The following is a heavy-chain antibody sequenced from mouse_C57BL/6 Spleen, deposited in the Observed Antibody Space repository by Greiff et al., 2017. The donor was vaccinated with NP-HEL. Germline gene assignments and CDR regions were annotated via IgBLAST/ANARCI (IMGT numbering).Heavy chain of an antibody. CDR2: IYPGDGDT. CDR3: ARSGYGYDVGIDV. CDR1: GYAFRSYW. J-gene: IGHJ1*03. D-gene: IGHD2-2*01. V-gene: IGHV1-80*01. Sequence: QVQLQQSGAELVKPGASVKISCKASGYAFRSYWMNWVKQRPGKGLEWIGQIYPGDGDTNSNGKFKGKATLTADKSSSTAYMQLSSLTSEDSAVYFCARSGYGYDVGIDVWGTGTTVTVSS.